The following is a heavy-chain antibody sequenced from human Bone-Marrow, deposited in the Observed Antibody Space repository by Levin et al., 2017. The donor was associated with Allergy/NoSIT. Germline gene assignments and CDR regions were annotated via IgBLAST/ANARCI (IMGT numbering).Heavy chain of an antibody. Sequence: PSETLSLTCAASGFTFSSYGMHWVRQAPGKGLEWVAVISYDGSNKYYADSVKGRFTISRDNSKNTLYLQMNSLRAEDTAVYYCAKSGRIQPWRGDAFDIWGQGTMVTVSS. V-gene: IGHV3-30*18. CDR2: ISYDGSNK. J-gene: IGHJ3*02. D-gene: IGHD5-18*01. CDR3: AKSGRIQPWRGDAFDI. CDR1: GFTFSSYG.